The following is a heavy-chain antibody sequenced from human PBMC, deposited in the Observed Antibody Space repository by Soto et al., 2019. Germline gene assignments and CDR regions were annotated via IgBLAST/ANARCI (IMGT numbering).Heavy chain of an antibody. V-gene: IGHV3-74*01. CDR2: INSDGSIT. CDR3: TRDEDTAMVTYSH. CDR1: GFTFRRCW. D-gene: IGHD5-18*01. Sequence: PGGSLRLSCAASGFTFRRCWMHWVRQGPGKGLVWVSRINSDGSITSYADSVKGRFTISRDNAKNTLFLQMHSLRVEDTAVYYCTRDEDTAMVTYSHWGQGTLVTVSS. J-gene: IGHJ4*02.